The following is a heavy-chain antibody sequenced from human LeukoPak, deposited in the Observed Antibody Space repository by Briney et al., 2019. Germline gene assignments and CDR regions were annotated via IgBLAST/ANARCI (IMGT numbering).Heavy chain of an antibody. CDR1: GYSFIVYY. D-gene: IGHD4-17*01. CDR2: INPNSGGT. V-gene: IGHV1-2*02. J-gene: IGHJ4*02. Sequence: ASVKVSCKASGYSFIVYYIHWVRQAPGQGLEWMGWINPNSGGTNYAQRFLGRVTMTRDTSITTAYMELSRLRPDDTAVYYCASLYGDYVASDYWGQGTLVTVSS. CDR3: ASLYGDYVASDY.